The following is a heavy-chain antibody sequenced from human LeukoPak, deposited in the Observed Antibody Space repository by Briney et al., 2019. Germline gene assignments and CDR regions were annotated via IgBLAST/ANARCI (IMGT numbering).Heavy chain of an antibody. CDR1: GGSFSVYY. CDR2: INHSGST. CDR3: ARDGAVREYGLPFDY. J-gene: IGHJ4*02. D-gene: IGHD4-17*01. Sequence: SETLSLTCAVYGGSFSVYYWSWIRQPPGKGLEWIGEINHSGSTNYNPSLKSRVTISVDTSKNQFSLKLSSVTAADTAVYYCARDGAVREYGLPFDYWGQGTLVTVSS. V-gene: IGHV4-34*01.